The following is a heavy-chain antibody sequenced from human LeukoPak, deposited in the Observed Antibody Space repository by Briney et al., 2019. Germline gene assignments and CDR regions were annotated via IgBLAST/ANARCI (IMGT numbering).Heavy chain of an antibody. J-gene: IGHJ4*02. CDR1: GYTFTSYA. D-gene: IGHD6-6*01. CDR3: AREVEGIEYSSSSY. Sequence: SVKVSCKASGYTFTSYAISWVRQAPGQGLEWMGGIIPIFGTANYAQKFQGRVTITTDESTSTAYMELSSLRSEDTAVYYCAREVEGIEYSSSSYWGQGTLVTVSS. CDR2: IIPIFGTA. V-gene: IGHV1-69*05.